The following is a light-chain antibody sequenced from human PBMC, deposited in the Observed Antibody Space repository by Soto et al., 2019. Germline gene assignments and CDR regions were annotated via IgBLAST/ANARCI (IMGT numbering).Light chain of an antibody. CDR1: QSLLHSNGYKY. V-gene: IGKV2-28*01. CDR2: LGS. Sequence: DIVMTQSPLSLPVTPGEPASISCRSDQSLLHSNGYKYLDWYLQKPGQSPQLLIYLGSSRSSGVPDRFSGSGSGTDFTLKISRVEAEDVGVYYCMQALQTPRTFGQGTKV. J-gene: IGKJ1*01. CDR3: MQALQTPRT.